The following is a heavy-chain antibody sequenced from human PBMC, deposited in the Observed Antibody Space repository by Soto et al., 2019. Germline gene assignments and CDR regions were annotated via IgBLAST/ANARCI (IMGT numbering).Heavy chain of an antibody. J-gene: IGHJ4*02. Sequence: EVQLLESGGGLVQPGGSLRLSCAASGFTFSSYAMSWVRQAPGKGLEWVSAISGSGGSTYYAESVKGRFTISRDNSKNTLYLQMNSLRGEDTAVYYCAKGVGYCTNGVCYSDYWGQGTLVTVSS. D-gene: IGHD2-8*01. V-gene: IGHV3-23*01. CDR3: AKGVGYCTNGVCYSDY. CDR1: GFTFSSYA. CDR2: ISGSGGST.